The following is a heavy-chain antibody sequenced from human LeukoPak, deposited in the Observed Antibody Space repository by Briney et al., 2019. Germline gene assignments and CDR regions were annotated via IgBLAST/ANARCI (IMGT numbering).Heavy chain of an antibody. CDR2: IYYSGST. D-gene: IGHD6-19*01. V-gene: IGHV4-31*03. CDR3: ARGPMGPYSSGWYGGENWFDP. CDR1: GASISSGGYY. J-gene: IGHJ5*02. Sequence: NPSETLSLTCTVSGASISSGGYYWSWLRQHPGKGLEWIAYIYYSGSTYYNPSLKSRVTISVDTSKNQFSLKLSSVTAADTAVYYCARGPMGPYSSGWYGGENWFDPWGQGTLVTVSS.